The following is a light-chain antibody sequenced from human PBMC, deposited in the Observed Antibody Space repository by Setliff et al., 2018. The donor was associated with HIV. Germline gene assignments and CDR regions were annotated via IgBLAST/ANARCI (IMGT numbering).Light chain of an antibody. CDR3: NTYISSTPNYV. CDR2: DVT. CDR1: SSDIGSYNY. Sequence: QSALTQPASVSGPPGQSIAISCTGTSSDIGSYNYVSWYQHHPGKAPRLIIYDVTNRPSGVSDRFSGSKSGNTASLTISGLQAEDVADYYCNTYISSTPNYVFGTGTKVTVL. J-gene: IGLJ1*01. V-gene: IGLV2-14*01.